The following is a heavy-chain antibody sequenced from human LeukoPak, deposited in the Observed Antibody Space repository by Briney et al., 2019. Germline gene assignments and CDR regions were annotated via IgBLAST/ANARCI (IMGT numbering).Heavy chain of an antibody. Sequence: GGSLRLSCAASGFTFSSYAMHWVRQAPGKGLEWVAVISYDGSNKYYADSVKGRFTISRDNSKNTLYLQMNSLRAEDTAVYYCAREYQHSSSWCFVEIDAFDIWGQGTMVTVSS. J-gene: IGHJ3*02. D-gene: IGHD6-13*01. CDR1: GFTFSSYA. CDR3: AREYQHSSSWCFVEIDAFDI. CDR2: ISYDGSNK. V-gene: IGHV3-30*04.